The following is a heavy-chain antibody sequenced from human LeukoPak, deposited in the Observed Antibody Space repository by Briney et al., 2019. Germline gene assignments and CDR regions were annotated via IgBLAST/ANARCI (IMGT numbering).Heavy chain of an antibody. CDR1: GGSISSYY. CDR2: IYYSGST. Sequence: SETLSLTCTVSGGSISSYYWSWIRQPPGKGLEWIGYIYYSGSTNYNPSLKSRVTISVDTSKKQLSLKLSSVTAADTAVYYCARVREEMATISAFDIWGQGTMVTVSS. CDR3: ARVREEMATISAFDI. D-gene: IGHD5-24*01. J-gene: IGHJ3*02. V-gene: IGHV4-59*08.